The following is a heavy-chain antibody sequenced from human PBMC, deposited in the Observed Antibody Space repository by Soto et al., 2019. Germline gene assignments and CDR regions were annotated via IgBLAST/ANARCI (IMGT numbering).Heavy chain of an antibody. CDR1: GFTFSSYG. V-gene: IGHV3-33*06. Sequence: PGGSLRLSCAASGFTFSSYGMHWVRQAPGKGLGWVAVIWYDGSNKYYADSVKGRFTISRDNSKNTLYLQMNSLRAEDTAVYYCAKCYGDYLHPGISFDYWGQGTQVTVSS. CDR3: AKCYGDYLHPGISFDY. D-gene: IGHD4-17*01. J-gene: IGHJ4*02. CDR2: IWYDGSNK.